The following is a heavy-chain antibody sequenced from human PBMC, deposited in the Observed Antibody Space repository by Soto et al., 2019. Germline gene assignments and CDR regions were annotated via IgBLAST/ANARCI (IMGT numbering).Heavy chain of an antibody. CDR3: ARESMYSSSSWVYFDY. V-gene: IGHV4-31*03. D-gene: IGHD6-6*01. J-gene: IGHJ4*02. CDR1: GGSISSGGYY. Sequence: SETLSLTCTVSGGSISSGGYYWSWIRQHPGKGLEWIGYIYYSGSTYYNPSLKSRVTISVDTSKNQFSLKLSSVTAADTAVYYCARESMYSSSSWVYFDYWGQGTLVTVSS. CDR2: IYYSGST.